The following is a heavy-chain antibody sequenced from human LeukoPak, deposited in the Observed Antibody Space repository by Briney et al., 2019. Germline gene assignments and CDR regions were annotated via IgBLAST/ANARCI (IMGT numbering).Heavy chain of an antibody. D-gene: IGHD3-22*01. CDR1: GGSFSGYY. CDR3: ARGRVKGLVASVRGYLIHNFFDY. Sequence: PSETLSLTCAVYGGSFSGYYWSWIRQPPGKGLEWIGEINHSGSTNYNPSLKSRVTISVDTSKNQFSLKLSSVTAADTAVYYCARGRVKGLVASVRGYLIHNFFDYWGQGTLVTVSS. V-gene: IGHV4-34*01. J-gene: IGHJ4*02. CDR2: INHSGST.